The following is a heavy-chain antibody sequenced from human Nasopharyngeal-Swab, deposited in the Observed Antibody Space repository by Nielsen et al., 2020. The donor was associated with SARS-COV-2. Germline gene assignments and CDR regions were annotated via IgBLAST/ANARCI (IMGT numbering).Heavy chain of an antibody. CDR3: ARPLSRDSTWTTEANWFDP. Sequence: GGSLRLSCAASGFTFSDYWMSWVRQAPGKGLEWVAFIAHDASNEYYADSVKGRFTISRDNSENTVYLQMNSLRAEDTALYHCARPLSRDSTWTTEANWFDPWGQGTLVTVSS. D-gene: IGHD6-13*01. J-gene: IGHJ5*02. V-gene: IGHV3-30*03. CDR2: IAHDASNE. CDR1: GFTFSDYW.